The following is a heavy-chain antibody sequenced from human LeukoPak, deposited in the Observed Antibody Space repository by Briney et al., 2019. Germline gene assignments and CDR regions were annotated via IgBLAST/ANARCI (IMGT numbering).Heavy chain of an antibody. Sequence: EASVKVSCKASGGTFSSYAISWVRQAPGQGLEWMGGIIPIFGTASYAQKFQGRVTITADESTSTAYMELSSLRSEDTAVYYCASGTYYDFWSGYRTYYYGMDVWGQGTTVTVSS. J-gene: IGHJ6*02. CDR1: GGTFSSYA. CDR2: IIPIFGTA. D-gene: IGHD3-3*01. CDR3: ASGTYYDFWSGYRTYYYGMDV. V-gene: IGHV1-69*13.